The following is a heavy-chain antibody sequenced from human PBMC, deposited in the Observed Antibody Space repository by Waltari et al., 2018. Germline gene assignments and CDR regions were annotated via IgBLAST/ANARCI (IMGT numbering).Heavy chain of an antibody. CDR1: GVTFSSYT. V-gene: IGHV1-69*08. Sequence: QVQLVQSGAEVKKPGSSVRVSCKASGVTFSSYTISWVRPAPGQGLEWMGRIIPILGIANYAQKFQGRVTITADKSTSTAYMELSSLRSEDTAVYYCAREGGVVVVAATPGWFDPWGQGTLVTVSS. D-gene: IGHD2-15*01. J-gene: IGHJ5*02. CDR3: AREGGVVVVAATPGWFDP. CDR2: IIPILGIA.